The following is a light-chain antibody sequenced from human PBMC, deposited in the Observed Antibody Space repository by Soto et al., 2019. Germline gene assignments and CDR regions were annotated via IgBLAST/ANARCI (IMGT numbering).Light chain of an antibody. Sequence: DILMTQSPATLSVSPVDRATISCRASQSVSSDLAWYHQKPGQAPRLLIYGASSRATGIPDRFSGGGSGTDFTPTISRLEPEDFSVYYCQHYGSSHPITFGQGTRLEIK. CDR1: QSVSSD. V-gene: IGKV3-20*01. CDR2: GAS. CDR3: QHYGSSHPIT. J-gene: IGKJ5*01.